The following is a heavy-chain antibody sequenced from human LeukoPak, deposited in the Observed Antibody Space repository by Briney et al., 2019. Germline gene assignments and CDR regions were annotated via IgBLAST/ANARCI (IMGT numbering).Heavy chain of an antibody. D-gene: IGHD5-18*01. V-gene: IGHV4-59*08. J-gene: IGHJ4*02. CDR2: IYYSGST. CDR1: GGSISSYS. Sequence: SETLSLTCTVSGGSISSYSWSWIRQPPGKGLEWIGYIYYSGSTNYNPSLKSRVTISVDTSKNQFSLKLSSVTAADTAVYYCARHTAMSYSFHYWGQGTLVTVSS. CDR3: ARHTAMSYSFHY.